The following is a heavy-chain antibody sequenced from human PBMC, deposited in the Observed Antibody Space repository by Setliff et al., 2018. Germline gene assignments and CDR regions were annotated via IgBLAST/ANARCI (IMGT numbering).Heavy chain of an antibody. CDR3: TKHRSVVVVAATNY. V-gene: IGHV3-23*01. CDR2: ISGSGGST. CDR1: GFTFSSYA. Sequence: PGGSLRLSCAASGFTFSSYAMSWVRQAPGKGLEWVSAISGSGGSTYYADAVKGRFTISRDKSKNTVFLQMNSLRAEDTAVYYCTKHRSVVVVAATNYWGQGTLVTVSS. J-gene: IGHJ4*02. D-gene: IGHD2-15*01.